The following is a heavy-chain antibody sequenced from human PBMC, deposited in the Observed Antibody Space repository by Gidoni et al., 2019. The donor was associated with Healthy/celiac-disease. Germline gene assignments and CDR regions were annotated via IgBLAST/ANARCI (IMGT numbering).Heavy chain of an antibody. V-gene: IGHV4-39*07. CDR1: GGSISSSSYY. Sequence: QLQLQESGPGLVTPSETLSLTCTVSGGSISSSSYYWGWIRQPPGKGLEWIGSIYYSGSTYYNPSLKSRVTISVDTSKNQFSLKLSSVTAADTAVYYCARAVDTAMGGLDYWGQGTLVTVSS. D-gene: IGHD5-18*01. CDR2: IYYSGST. J-gene: IGHJ4*02. CDR3: ARAVDTAMGGLDY.